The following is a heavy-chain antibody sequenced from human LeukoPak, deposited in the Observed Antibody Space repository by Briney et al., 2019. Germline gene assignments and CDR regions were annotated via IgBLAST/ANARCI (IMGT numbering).Heavy chain of an antibody. V-gene: IGHV3-74*01. CDR2: IKSDGSGI. CDR1: GFTFSSYW. D-gene: IGHD3-10*01. Sequence: GWSLGLACTASGFTFSSYWMHWMRQAPGKGLVWVSHIKSDGSGINYADSVKGRFTISRDNAKNTLYLQMNSLRAEDTAVYYCTSGSYYNDYWGQGTLVTVSS. CDR3: TSGSYYNDY. J-gene: IGHJ4*02.